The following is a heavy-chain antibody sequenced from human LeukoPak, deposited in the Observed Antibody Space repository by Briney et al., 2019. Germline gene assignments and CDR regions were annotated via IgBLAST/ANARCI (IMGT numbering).Heavy chain of an antibody. CDR1: GFTFSSYG. J-gene: IGHJ5*02. CDR2: IRYDGSNK. V-gene: IGHV3-30*02. CDR3: ARGIDDGDNWFDP. Sequence: GGSLRLSCAASGFTFSSYGMHWVRQAPGKGLEGVAFIRYDGSNKYYADSVKGRFTISRDNAKNSLYLQMNSLRVEDTALYYCARGIDDGDNWFDPWGQGTLVTVSS. D-gene: IGHD1-1*01.